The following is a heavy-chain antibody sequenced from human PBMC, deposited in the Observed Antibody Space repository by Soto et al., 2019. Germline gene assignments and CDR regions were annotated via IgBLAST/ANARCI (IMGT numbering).Heavy chain of an antibody. D-gene: IGHD5-12*01. CDR2: ISGGGADR. CDR3: VRSLFMVAPDNEPFDY. Sequence: VQLLESGGSLVQPGGSLTLSCAASGFPFSSYAMSWVRQTPEKGLEWVAAISGGGADRYYADFVKGRFTFSRDNSRNTLYLQMNSLRAEDTAMYYCVRSLFMVAPDNEPFDYWGQGTLVTVSS. CDR1: GFPFSSYA. V-gene: IGHV3-23*01. J-gene: IGHJ4*02.